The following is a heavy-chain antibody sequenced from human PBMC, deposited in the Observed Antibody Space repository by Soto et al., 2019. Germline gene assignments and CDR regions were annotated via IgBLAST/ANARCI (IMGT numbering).Heavy chain of an antibody. V-gene: IGHV1-69*06. J-gene: IGHJ4*02. D-gene: IGHD5-18*01. CDR3: AGFGYSKGYAY. CDR1: GVTVNSYA. Sequence: QVQLEQSGAEVKKPGSSVKVSCKASGVTVNSYALIWVRQAPGQGLEWMGSIIPLFGTANSAQKFRDRVTITADKSTITAYMELTSRRSADSAVYYCAGFGYSKGYAYWGQGTLVTVSS. CDR2: IIPLFGTA.